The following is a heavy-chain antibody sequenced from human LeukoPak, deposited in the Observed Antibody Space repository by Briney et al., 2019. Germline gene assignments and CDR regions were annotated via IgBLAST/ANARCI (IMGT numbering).Heavy chain of an antibody. D-gene: IGHD2-15*01. CDR2: IYYSGST. CDR3: ARGSYSRFNS. Sequence: SETLSLTCTVFGGSISSSSYYWGWIRQPPGKGLEWIGSIYYSGSTYYNPSLKSRVTISVDTSKNQFSLKLSSVTAADTAVYYCARGSYSRFNSWGQGTLVTVSS. J-gene: IGHJ5*01. V-gene: IGHV4-39*07. CDR1: GGSISSSSYY.